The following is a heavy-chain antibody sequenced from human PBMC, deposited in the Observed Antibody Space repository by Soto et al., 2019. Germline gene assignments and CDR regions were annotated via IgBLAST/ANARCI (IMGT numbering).Heavy chain of an antibody. V-gene: IGHV5-10-1*03. J-gene: IGHJ4*02. D-gene: IGHD3-10*01. CDR3: ARLRRGEFGELLYYFDY. CDR1: GYSFTSYW. CDR2: IDPSDSYT. Sequence: EVQLVQSGAEVKKPGESLRISCKGSGYSFTSYWISWVRQMPGKGLEWMGRIDPSDSYTNYSPSFQGHVTISADKSISTAYLQWSSLKASDTAMYYCARLRRGEFGELLYYFDYWGQGTLVTVSS.